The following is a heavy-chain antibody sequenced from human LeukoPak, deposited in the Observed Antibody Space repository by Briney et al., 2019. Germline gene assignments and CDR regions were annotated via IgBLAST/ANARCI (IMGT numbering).Heavy chain of an antibody. J-gene: IGHJ3*02. D-gene: IGHD5-12*01. Sequence: GGSLRLSCAASGFTVSSNYMSWVRQAPGKGLEWVSVIYSGGSTYYADSVKGRFTVSRDNSKNTLSLQMNSLRAEDTAVYYCARVWRGYSGYDAFDIWGQGTMVTVSS. CDR1: GFTVSSNY. CDR3: ARVWRGYSGYDAFDI. CDR2: IYSGGST. V-gene: IGHV3-66*02.